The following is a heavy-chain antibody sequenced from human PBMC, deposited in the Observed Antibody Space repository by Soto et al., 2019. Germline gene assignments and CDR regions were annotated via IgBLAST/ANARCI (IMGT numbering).Heavy chain of an antibody. V-gene: IGHV4-39*01. CDR2: IYYSGST. J-gene: IGHJ3*02. CDR1: CGSISSSSYY. Sequence: PSETLSLTCTVSCGSISSSSYYWGWIRQPPGKGLEWIGSIYYSGSTYYNPSLKSRVTISVDTSKNQFSLKLSSVTAADTAVYYCARHPDYHDAFDIWGQGTMVTVSS. D-gene: IGHD4-17*01. CDR3: ARHPDYHDAFDI.